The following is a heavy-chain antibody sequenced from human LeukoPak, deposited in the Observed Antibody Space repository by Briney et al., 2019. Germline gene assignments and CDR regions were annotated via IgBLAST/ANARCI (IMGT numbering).Heavy chain of an antibody. CDR2: ISYDGSNK. Sequence: PGGSLRLSCAASGFTFSSYGMHWVRQAPGKGLEWVAVISYDGSNKYYADSVKGRFTISRDDSNSIAYLQMNSLIIEDTAVYFCTRDPHYYHGNPHDFWGQGTRVTVSS. J-gene: IGHJ4*02. CDR1: GFTFSSYG. V-gene: IGHV3-30*03. CDR3: TRDPHYYHGNPHDF. D-gene: IGHD4-23*01.